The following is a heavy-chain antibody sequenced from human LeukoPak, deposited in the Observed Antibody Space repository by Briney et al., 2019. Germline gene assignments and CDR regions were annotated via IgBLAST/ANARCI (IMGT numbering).Heavy chain of an antibody. Sequence: ASVKVSCKASGYTFTSYYMHWVRQAPGQGLEWMGIINPSGGSTSYAQKFQGRVTMTRDTSTSTVYMELSSLRSEVTAVYYCPRDGPRIAALGEDFDYWGQGTLVTVSS. V-gene: IGHV1-46*01. D-gene: IGHD6-6*01. CDR1: GYTFTSYY. CDR3: PRDGPRIAALGEDFDY. CDR2: INPSGGST. J-gene: IGHJ4*02.